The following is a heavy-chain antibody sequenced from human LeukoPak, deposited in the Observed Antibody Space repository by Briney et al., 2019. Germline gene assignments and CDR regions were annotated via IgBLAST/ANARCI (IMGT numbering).Heavy chain of an antibody. V-gene: IGHV3-23*01. CDR2: ISGSGGST. CDR3: AKVFEDIVVVVAAIFDY. J-gene: IGHJ4*02. Sequence: GGSLRLSCAASGFTFSSYAMSWVRQAPGKGLEWVSAISGSGGSTYYADSVKGRFTISRDNSKNTLYLQMNSLRAEDTAVYYCAKVFEDIVVVVAAIFDYWGQGTLVTGSS. D-gene: IGHD2-15*01. CDR1: GFTFSSYA.